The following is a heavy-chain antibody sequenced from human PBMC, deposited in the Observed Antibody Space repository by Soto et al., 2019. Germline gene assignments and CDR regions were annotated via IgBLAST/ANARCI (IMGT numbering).Heavy chain of an antibody. J-gene: IGHJ4*02. CDR2: INPNSGGT. V-gene: IGHV1-2*04. CDR3: ARDGIGGTTFRGYLDY. Sequence: ASVKVSCKASGYTFTGYYMHWVRQAPGQGLEWMRWINPNSGGTNYAQKFQGWVTMTRDTSIRTAYMELSRLRAEDTAVYYCARDGIGGTTFRGYLDYWGQGNLVTVSS. CDR1: GYTFTGYY. D-gene: IGHD2-15*01.